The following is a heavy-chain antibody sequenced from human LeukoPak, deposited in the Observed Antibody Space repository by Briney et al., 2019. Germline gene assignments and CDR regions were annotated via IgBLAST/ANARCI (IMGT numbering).Heavy chain of an antibody. CDR1: RFTFPSYS. J-gene: IGHJ3*02. CDR2: ITSSSSYI. V-gene: IGHV3-21*01. D-gene: IGHD2/OR15-2a*01. Sequence: GGSLRLSCAASRFTFPSYSMNWVRQAPGKGLEWVSSITSSSSYISYADSVKGRFTISRDNAKKSLHLQMNNLRAEDTAVYYCASSTLSGIGVFDIWSQGTMVTVSS. CDR3: ASSTLSGIGVFDI.